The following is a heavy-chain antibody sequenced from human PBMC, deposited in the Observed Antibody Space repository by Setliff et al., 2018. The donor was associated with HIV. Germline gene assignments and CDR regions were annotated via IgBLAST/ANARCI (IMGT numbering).Heavy chain of an antibody. V-gene: IGHV4-39*01. CDR3: ARHGAFYYYYYMDV. CDR2: LRPSGNT. CDR1: GGSIRSSSYY. Sequence: SETLSLTCNVSGGSIRSSSYYWGWIRQPPGKGLEWIGSLRPSGNTYYNPSLKSRVTISVDTSKNQFSLNLSSVTAADTAVYYCARHGAFYYYYYMDVWGKGTTVTVSS. J-gene: IGHJ6*03.